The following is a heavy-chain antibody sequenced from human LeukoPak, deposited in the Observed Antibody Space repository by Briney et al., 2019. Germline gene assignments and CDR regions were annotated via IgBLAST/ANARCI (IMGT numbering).Heavy chain of an antibody. D-gene: IGHD2-15*01. CDR3: AGDCSSHMDV. V-gene: IGHV4-39*01. J-gene: IGHJ6*03. Sequence: SETLSLTCSVSGGSISSSSYCWGWIRQPPGKGLEWIGSIYYSGSTYYNPSLKSRVTISVDTSKNQFSLKLSSVTAADTAVYYCAGDCSSHMDVWGKGTTVTVSS. CDR1: GGSISSSSYC. CDR2: IYYSGST.